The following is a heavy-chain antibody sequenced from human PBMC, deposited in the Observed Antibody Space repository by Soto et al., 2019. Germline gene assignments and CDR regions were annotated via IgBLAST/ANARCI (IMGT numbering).Heavy chain of an antibody. J-gene: IGHJ4*02. Sequence: QLQLQESGSGLVKPSQTLSLTCAVSGGSIRSGGYSWSWIRQPPGKGLAWIGYIYHSGRTYYNPSLKSRGTISVDRSTNQFSLKLSSVTAADTAVYCCARARGLGAVAVDYLGQGTLVTVAS. V-gene: IGHV4-30-2*01. D-gene: IGHD1-26*01. CDR1: GGSIRSGGYS. CDR2: IYHSGRT. CDR3: ARARGLGAVAVDY.